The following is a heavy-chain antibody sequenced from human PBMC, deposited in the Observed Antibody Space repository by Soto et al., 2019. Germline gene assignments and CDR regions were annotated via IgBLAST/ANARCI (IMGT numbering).Heavy chain of an antibody. CDR1: GYMFNSYG. Sequence: QVQLVQSGAEVKKRGASVKVSCKASGYMFNSYGMSWLRQAPGQGLEWIGWISGYNGKTDLAQKFQGRGTMTAEASTSTVYMELTSLRFDDTALYYCARDETYTAGWYFEHWGQGTLVTVPS. CDR2: ISGYNGKT. V-gene: IGHV1-18*01. CDR3: ARDETYTAGWYFEH. D-gene: IGHD6-19*01. J-gene: IGHJ4*02.